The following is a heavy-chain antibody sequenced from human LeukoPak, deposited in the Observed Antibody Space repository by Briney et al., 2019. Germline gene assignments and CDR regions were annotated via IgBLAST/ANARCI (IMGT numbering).Heavy chain of an antibody. Sequence: SQTLSLTCTVSGGSISSGGYYWSWIRQHPGKGLEWIGYIYYSGSTYYNPSLKSRVTISVDTSKNQFSLKLSSVTAADTAVYYCARAMGYYDSSGYYPNYWYYGMDVWGQGTTVTVSS. V-gene: IGHV4-31*03. CDR2: IYYSGST. D-gene: IGHD3-22*01. J-gene: IGHJ6*02. CDR1: GGSISSGGYY. CDR3: ARAMGYYDSSGYYPNYWYYGMDV.